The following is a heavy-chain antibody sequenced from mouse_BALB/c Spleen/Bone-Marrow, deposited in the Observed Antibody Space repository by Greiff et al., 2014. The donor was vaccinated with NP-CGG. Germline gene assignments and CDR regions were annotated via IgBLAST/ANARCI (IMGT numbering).Heavy chain of an antibody. V-gene: IGHV14-3*02. J-gene: IGHJ3*01. Sequence: EVQLQQSGAELVKPGASLKLSCTASGFNIKDTYMHWVKQRPEQGLEWIGRIDPANGNTKYDPKFQGKATITADTSSNTAYLQLSGLTSEDTAVYYCASYYYGSSSFAYWGQGTLVTVSA. CDR1: GFNIKDTY. CDR3: ASYYYGSSSFAY. D-gene: IGHD1-1*01. CDR2: IDPANGNT.